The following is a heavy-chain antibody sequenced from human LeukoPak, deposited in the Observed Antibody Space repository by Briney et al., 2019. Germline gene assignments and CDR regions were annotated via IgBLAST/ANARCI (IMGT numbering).Heavy chain of an antibody. CDR1: GGSISSSNYY. Sequence: SETLSLTCTVSGGSISSSNYYWTWIRQPPEKGLEWIGTIYYSGNNYHNPSLKSRVTISVDTSKNQFSLKLSSVTAADTAVYYCARQASSSWFARFDPWGQGTLVTVSS. CDR3: ARQASSSWFARFDP. V-gene: IGHV4-39*01. CDR2: IYYSGNN. J-gene: IGHJ5*02. D-gene: IGHD6-13*01.